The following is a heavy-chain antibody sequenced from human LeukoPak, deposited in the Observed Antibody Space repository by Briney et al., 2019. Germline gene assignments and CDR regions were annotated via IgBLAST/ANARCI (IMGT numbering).Heavy chain of an antibody. CDR1: GGTFSSYA. CDR3: ASGGAQQLVHYFDY. D-gene: IGHD6-13*01. Sequence: EASVKVSCKASGGTFSSYAISWVRQAPGQGLEWMGGNIPIFGTANYAQKFQGRVTITTDESTSTAYMELSSLRSEDTAVYYCASGGAQQLVHYFDYWGQGTLVTVSS. CDR2: NIPIFGTA. J-gene: IGHJ4*02. V-gene: IGHV1-69*05.